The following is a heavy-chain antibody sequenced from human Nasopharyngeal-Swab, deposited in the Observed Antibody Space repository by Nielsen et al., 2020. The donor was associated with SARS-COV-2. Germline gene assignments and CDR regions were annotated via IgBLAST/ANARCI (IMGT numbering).Heavy chain of an antibody. CDR2: IWYDGSNK. CDR3: ARTFNLRGIAEAGNVGDL. CDR1: GFTFSSYG. V-gene: IGHV3-33*01. J-gene: IGHJ3*01. Sequence: GESLKISCAASGFTFSSYGMHWVRQAPGKGLEWVALIWYDGSNKNCGDSVKGRFTISRDDSKNTGYLQMNSLRAEDTAVYYCARTFNLRGIAEAGNVGDLWGQGTMVTVSS. D-gene: IGHD6-19*01.